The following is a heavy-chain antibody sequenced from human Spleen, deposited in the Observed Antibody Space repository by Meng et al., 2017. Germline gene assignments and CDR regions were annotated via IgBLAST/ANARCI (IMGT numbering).Heavy chain of an antibody. J-gene: IGHJ4*02. V-gene: IGHV1-3*04. CDR3: ARENSSSGYYFDS. D-gene: IGHD6-25*01. CDR1: GYTFTNYS. CDR2: INNDNGNT. Sequence: QVQLVQSGADVKKPGASVKVSCKASGYTFTNYSLHWVPQAPGQRPEWMGWINNDNGNTKYSPKFQGRVTFSRDTPASTASLELSSLTSEDTAVYYCARENSSSGYYFDSWGQGTLVTVSS.